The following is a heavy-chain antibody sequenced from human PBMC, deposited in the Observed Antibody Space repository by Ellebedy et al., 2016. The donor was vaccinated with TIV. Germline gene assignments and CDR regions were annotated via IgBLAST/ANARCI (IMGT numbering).Heavy chain of an antibody. J-gene: IGHJ6*02. CDR1: GGSISSSSYY. D-gene: IGHD6-19*01. Sequence: MPSETLSLTCTVSGGSISSSSYYWGWIRQPPGKGLEWIGSIYYSGSTYYNPSLKSRVTISVDTSKNQFSLKRSSVTPEDTAVYYCVRQYSSGWSYYYGMDVWGQGTTVTVSS. V-gene: IGHV4-39*01. CDR2: IYYSGST. CDR3: VRQYSSGWSYYYGMDV.